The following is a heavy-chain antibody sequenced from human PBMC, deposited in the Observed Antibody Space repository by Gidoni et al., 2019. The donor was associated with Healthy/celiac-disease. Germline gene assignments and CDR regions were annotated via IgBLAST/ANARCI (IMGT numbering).Heavy chain of an antibody. CDR1: GFTFSSYS. CDR3: ARALYPDYGDYSDAFDI. Sequence: EVQLVESGGGLVKPGGSLRLSCAASGFTFSSYSMIWVRQAPGKGLEWVSSISSSSSYIYYADSVKGRFTISRDNAKNSLYLQMNSLRAEDTAVYYCARALYPDYGDYSDAFDIWGQGTMVTVSS. CDR2: ISSSSSYI. V-gene: IGHV3-21*01. D-gene: IGHD4-17*01. J-gene: IGHJ3*02.